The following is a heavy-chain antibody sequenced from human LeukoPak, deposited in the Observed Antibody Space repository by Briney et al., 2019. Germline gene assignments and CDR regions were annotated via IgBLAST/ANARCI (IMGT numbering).Heavy chain of an antibody. Sequence: TGGSLRLSCAASGFTFSSYAMSWVRQAPGKGLEWVSAISGSGGSTYYADSVKGRFTISRDDSKNTLYLQMNSLRAEDTAVYYCAKDWAITMIVGGSYFDYWGQGTLVTVSS. CDR2: ISGSGGST. V-gene: IGHV3-23*01. D-gene: IGHD3-22*01. J-gene: IGHJ4*02. CDR3: AKDWAITMIVGGSYFDY. CDR1: GFTFSSYA.